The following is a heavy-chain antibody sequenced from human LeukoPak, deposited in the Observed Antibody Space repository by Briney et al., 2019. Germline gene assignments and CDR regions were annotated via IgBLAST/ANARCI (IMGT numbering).Heavy chain of an antibody. D-gene: IGHD5-18*01. J-gene: IGHJ3*02. Sequence: ASVKVSCEASGYTFTGYYMHWVRQAPGQGLEWMGWINPNSGGTNYAQKFQGRVTMTRDTSISTAYMELSRLRSDDTAVYYCATVDTAMVNDAFDIWGQGTMVTVSS. V-gene: IGHV1-2*02. CDR3: ATVDTAMVNDAFDI. CDR1: GYTFTGYY. CDR2: INPNSGGT.